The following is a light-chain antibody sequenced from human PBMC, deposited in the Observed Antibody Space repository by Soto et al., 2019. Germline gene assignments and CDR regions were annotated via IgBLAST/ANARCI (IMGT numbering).Light chain of an antibody. J-gene: IGLJ1*01. CDR3: VSFAGGTYV. V-gene: IGLV2-8*01. CDR2: DVN. Sequence: QSALTQPPSASGSPGQSVTISCTGTSSDVGAYIFVSWYQQHPGKAPKLMVYDVNRRPPGVPERFFGSKSGNTASLTVSGLQAEDEADYYCVSFAGGTYVFGTGTKLTVL. CDR1: SSDVGAYIF.